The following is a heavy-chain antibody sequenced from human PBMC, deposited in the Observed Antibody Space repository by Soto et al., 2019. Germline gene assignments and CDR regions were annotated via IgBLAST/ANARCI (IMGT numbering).Heavy chain of an antibody. CDR1: GFTFSSYG. V-gene: IGHV3-30*18. CDR3: AKGLGYCSSTSCYLAYYYGMDV. CDR2: ISYDGSNK. Sequence: QVQLVESGGGVVQPGSSLRLSCAASGFTFSSYGMHWVRQAPGKRLEWVAVISYDGSNKYYADSVKGRFTISRDNSKNTLYLQMNSLRAEDTAVYYCAKGLGYCSSTSCYLAYYYGMDVWGQGTTVTVSS. J-gene: IGHJ6*02. D-gene: IGHD2-2*01.